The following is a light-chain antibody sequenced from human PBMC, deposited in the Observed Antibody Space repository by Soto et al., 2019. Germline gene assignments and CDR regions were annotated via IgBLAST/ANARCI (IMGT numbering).Light chain of an antibody. CDR1: SSDVGSYNL. CDR2: EGS. Sequence: QSVLTQPASVSGSPGQSITISCTGTSSDVGSYNLVSWYQQHPGKAPKLMIYEGSKRPSGVSNRFSGSKSGNTASLTISGLQAEDEADYSCCSYAGSRTVVFGGGTKLTVL. V-gene: IGLV2-23*01. CDR3: CSYAGSRTVV. J-gene: IGLJ2*01.